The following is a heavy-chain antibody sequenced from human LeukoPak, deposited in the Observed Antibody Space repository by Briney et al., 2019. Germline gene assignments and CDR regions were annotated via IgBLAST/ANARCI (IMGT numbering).Heavy chain of an antibody. V-gene: IGHV3-23*01. Sequence: GGSLRLSCAASGFTFSSFAMSWVRQAPGQGLEWVSSISSTAATTYYADSVKGRFTISRDNSKNTLYLQMNSLRPEDTAVYYCARDGRYCSSTSCLYYYYYYGMDVWGQGTTVTVSS. J-gene: IGHJ6*02. CDR2: ISSTAATT. CDR3: ARDGRYCSSTSCLYYYYYYGMDV. CDR1: GFTFSSFA. D-gene: IGHD2-2*01.